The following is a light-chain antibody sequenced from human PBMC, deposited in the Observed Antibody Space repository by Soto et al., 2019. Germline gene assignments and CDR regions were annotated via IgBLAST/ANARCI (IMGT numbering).Light chain of an antibody. J-gene: IGLJ3*02. CDR2: DVS. V-gene: IGLV2-11*01. CDR3: CSYAGSYTWV. CDR1: NSDVGAYNY. Sequence: QSVLTRPRSVSGSPGQSVTTSCTGTNSDVGAYNYVSWYQQHPGKAPKLMLYDVSRRPSGVPDRFSGSKSGNTASLTISGLQAEDEADYYCCSYAGSYTWVFGGGTKLTVL.